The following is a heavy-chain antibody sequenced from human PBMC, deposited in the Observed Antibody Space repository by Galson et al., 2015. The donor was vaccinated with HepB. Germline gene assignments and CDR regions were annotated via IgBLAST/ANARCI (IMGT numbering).Heavy chain of an antibody. J-gene: IGHJ4*02. D-gene: IGHD6-19*01. V-gene: IGHV1-3*01. CDR1: GYTFTSYA. Sequence: SVKVSCKASGYTFTSYAMHWVRQAPGQRLEWMGWINAGNGNTKYSQKFQGRVTITRDTSASTAYMELSSLRSEDTAVYYCARDLVAGLYDYWGQGTLVTVSS. CDR2: INAGNGNT. CDR3: ARDLVAGLYDY.